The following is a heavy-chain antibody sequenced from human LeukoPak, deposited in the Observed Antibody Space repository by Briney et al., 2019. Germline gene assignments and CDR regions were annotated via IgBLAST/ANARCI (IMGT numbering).Heavy chain of an antibody. J-gene: IGHJ3*01. CDR3: ARHFYDFNKAFDV. Sequence: SETLSLTCTVSGGSINNYYWSWIRRPPGKGLEWIGYIYYRGNTNYSPSLKSRVTISVDTSKNQFSLKLSSVTAADTAVYYCARHFYDFNKAFDVWGQGTMVTVSS. D-gene: IGHD5/OR15-5a*01. CDR1: GGSINNYY. V-gene: IGHV4-59*08. CDR2: IYYRGNT.